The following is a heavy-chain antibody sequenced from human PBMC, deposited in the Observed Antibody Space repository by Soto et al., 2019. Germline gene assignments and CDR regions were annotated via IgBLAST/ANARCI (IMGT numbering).Heavy chain of an antibody. Sequence: QVQLVQSGAEVKKPGASVKVSCKASGYTFTSYGISWVRQAPGQGLEWMGWISAYNGNTNYAQKLQGRVTMTTDTSTSTAYMELRSLRSDDTAVYYCARVVGLLWFGELRNYYYGMDVWGQGTTATVSS. CDR2: ISAYNGNT. CDR3: ARVVGLLWFGELRNYYYGMDV. V-gene: IGHV1-18*01. CDR1: GYTFTSYG. D-gene: IGHD3-10*01. J-gene: IGHJ6*02.